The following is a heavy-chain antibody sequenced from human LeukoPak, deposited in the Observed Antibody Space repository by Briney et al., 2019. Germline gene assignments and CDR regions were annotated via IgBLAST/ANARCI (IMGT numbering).Heavy chain of an antibody. CDR2: ISSSRNYI. CDR3: VYSGNYRFDY. J-gene: IGHJ4*02. V-gene: IGHV3-21*01. CDR1: GFTFSSYS. D-gene: IGHD1-26*01. Sequence: GGSLRLSCAASGFTFSSYSMNWVRQAPGKGLEWVSYISSSRNYIFYADSVKGRFTISRDNAKNSLYLQMNSLRAEDTAVYYCVYSGNYRFDYWGQGTLVTVSS.